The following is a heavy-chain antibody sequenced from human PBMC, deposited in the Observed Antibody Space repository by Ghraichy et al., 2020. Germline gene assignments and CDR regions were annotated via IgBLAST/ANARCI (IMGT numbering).Heavy chain of an antibody. V-gene: IGHV4-59*08. J-gene: IGHJ1*01. D-gene: IGHD3-9*01. Sequence: SETLSLTCTVSGGSISSYYWSWIRQPPGKGLEWIGYIYYSGSTNYNPSLKSRVTISVDTSKNQFSLKLSSVTAADTAVYYCARHTSFYDILTGYLAEYFQHWGQGTLVTVSS. CDR1: GGSISSYY. CDR3: ARHTSFYDILTGYLAEYFQH. CDR2: IYYSGST.